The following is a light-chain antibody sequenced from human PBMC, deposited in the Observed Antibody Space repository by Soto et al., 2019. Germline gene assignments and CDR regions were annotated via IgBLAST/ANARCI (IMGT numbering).Light chain of an antibody. Sequence: DIVLTQSPDSLAVSLGERATINCKSSQSVSYNFNNKNYEGWYQQRPGQPPKLLISWASTRESGVPERFSGSGCGTDFTLTITSLQTDDVAVYHCQQYYARPWTFGKGTKVEIK. V-gene: IGKV4-1*01. CDR3: QQYYARPWT. J-gene: IGKJ1*01. CDR2: WAS. CDR1: QSVSYNFNNKNY.